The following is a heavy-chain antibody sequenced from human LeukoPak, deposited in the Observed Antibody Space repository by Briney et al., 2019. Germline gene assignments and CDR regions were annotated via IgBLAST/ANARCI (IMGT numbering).Heavy chain of an antibody. V-gene: IGHV3-30*04. J-gene: IGHJ4*02. D-gene: IGHD5-18*01. CDR2: ISYDGSNK. Sequence: PGGSLRLSCAASGFTFSSYAMHWVREAPGKVLEWVAVISYDGSNKYYADSVKGRFTISRDNSKNTLYLQMNSLRAEDTAVYYCARNTYSYGSPYFDYWGQGTLVTVSS. CDR1: GFTFSSYA. CDR3: ARNTYSYGSPYFDY.